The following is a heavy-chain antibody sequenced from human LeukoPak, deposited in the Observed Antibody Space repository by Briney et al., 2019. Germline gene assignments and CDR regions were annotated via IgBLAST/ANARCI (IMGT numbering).Heavy chain of an antibody. CDR2: ISSNGGST. J-gene: IGHJ4*02. CDR1: GFTFSSYA. D-gene: IGHD3-10*01. V-gene: IGHV3-64*01. Sequence: PGGSLRLSCAASGFTFSSYAMHWVRQAPGKGLEYVSAISSNGGSTYYANSVKGRFTISRDNSKNTLYLQMGSLRAEDMAVYYCARADELLWFGDLDYWGQGTLVTVSS. CDR3: ARADELLWFGDLDY.